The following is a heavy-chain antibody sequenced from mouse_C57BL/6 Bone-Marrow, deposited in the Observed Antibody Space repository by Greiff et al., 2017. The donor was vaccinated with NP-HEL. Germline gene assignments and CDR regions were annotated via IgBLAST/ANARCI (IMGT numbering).Heavy chain of an antibody. D-gene: IGHD4-1*01. CDR2: INPYNGGT. J-gene: IGHJ2*01. CDR3: ARSELVYYFDY. CDR1: GYTFTDYY. Sequence: EVQLQQSGPVLVKPGASVKMSCKASGYTFTDYYMNWVKQSHGKSLEWIGVINPYNGGTSYNQKFKGKATLTVDKSSSTAYMELNSLTSEDSAVYYGARSELVYYFDYWGQGTTLTVSS. V-gene: IGHV1-19*01.